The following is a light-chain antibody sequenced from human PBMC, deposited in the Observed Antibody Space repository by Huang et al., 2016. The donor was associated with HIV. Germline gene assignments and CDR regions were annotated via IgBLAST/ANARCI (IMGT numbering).Light chain of an antibody. Sequence: MTQSPAILSVSPGERASLSCRTSQTVTKNLAWYQHRPGQAPRVLIYGASTRAAGVPARFRGSGSGTDFTLTISSLQSEDFGIYYCHQYDIWPPAFGGGTRVEVK. CDR2: GAS. CDR1: QTVTKN. V-gene: IGKV3-15*01. CDR3: HQYDIWPPA. J-gene: IGKJ4*01.